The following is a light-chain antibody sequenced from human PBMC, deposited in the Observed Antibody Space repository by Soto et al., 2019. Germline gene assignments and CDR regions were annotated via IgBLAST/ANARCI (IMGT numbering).Light chain of an antibody. J-gene: IGLJ2*01. V-gene: IGLV2-14*03. CDR3: SSYRSSGSVV. CDR2: DVT. CDR1: SGDVGGYNY. Sequence: QSVLTQPASVSGSPGQSITISCTGTSGDVGGYNYVSWYQQHPGKAPKLIIYDVTTRPSGVSNRFSGSKSGNTASLTISGLQAEDEADYYCSSYRSSGSVVFGGGTKVTVL.